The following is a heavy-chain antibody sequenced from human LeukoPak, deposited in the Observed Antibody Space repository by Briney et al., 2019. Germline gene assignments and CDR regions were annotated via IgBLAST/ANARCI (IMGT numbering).Heavy chain of an antibody. CDR2: ISYDGSNK. Sequence: GGSLRLSCAASGFTFSGYGMHWVRQAPGKGLEWVAVISYDGSNKYYADSVKGRFTISRDNSKNTLYLQMNSLRAEDTAVYYCAKGSTLAAAGLDYWGQGTLVTVSS. CDR1: GFTFSGYG. D-gene: IGHD6-13*01. V-gene: IGHV3-30*18. CDR3: AKGSTLAAAGLDY. J-gene: IGHJ4*02.